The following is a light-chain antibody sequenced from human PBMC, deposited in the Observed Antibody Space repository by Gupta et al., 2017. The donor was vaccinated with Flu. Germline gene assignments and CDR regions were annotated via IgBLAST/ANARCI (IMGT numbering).Light chain of an antibody. CDR2: KAS. CDR1: QSISSW. J-gene: IGKJ3*01. V-gene: IGKV1-5*03. CDR3: QQYNSPIFT. Sequence: DIQMTQSPSTLSASVGDRVTITCRPSQSISSWLAWYQQQPGKAPKLLIYKASSLESGVPSRFSGSGSGTEFTLTISSLHPDDFATYYCQQYNSPIFTFGPGTKVDIK.